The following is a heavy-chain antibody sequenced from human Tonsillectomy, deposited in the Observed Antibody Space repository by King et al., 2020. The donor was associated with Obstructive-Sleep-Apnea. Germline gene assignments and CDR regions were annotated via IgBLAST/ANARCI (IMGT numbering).Heavy chain of an antibody. CDR3: ARSPPRRVGGYDS. D-gene: IGHD3-10*01. CDR1: GLTFNTYP. V-gene: IGHV3-30-3*01. CDR2: ISHDGGTK. J-gene: IGHJ4*02. Sequence: VQLVESGGGVVQPGRSLRLSCAASGLTFNTYPVHWFRQAPGKGLEWVALISHDGGTKFYADSVMGRFTISRDNSKNTLYLHMNSLRTEDTAVYYCARSPPRRVGGYDSWGQGTLVTVSS.